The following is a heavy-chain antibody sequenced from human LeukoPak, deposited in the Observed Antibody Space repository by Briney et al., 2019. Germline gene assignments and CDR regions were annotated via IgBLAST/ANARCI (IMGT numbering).Heavy chain of an antibody. CDR3: AKDQAPNWFDP. Sequence: SETLSLTCTVSGGSINSYYWSWIRQPPGRGLEWIGSIHYSGSTSSNPSLRSRVTISVDKSKNQFSLKLSSVTAADTAVYYCAKDQAPNWFDPWGQGTLVTVSS. J-gene: IGHJ5*02. V-gene: IGHV4-59*01. CDR2: IHYSGST. CDR1: GGSINSYY.